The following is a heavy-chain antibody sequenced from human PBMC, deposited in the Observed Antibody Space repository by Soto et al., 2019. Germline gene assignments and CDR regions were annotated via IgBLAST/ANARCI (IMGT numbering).Heavy chain of an antibody. CDR1: GYTFTSHG. Sequence: GASVKVSCKASGYTFTSHGITWVRQAPGQGLEWMGWISAYNGNTNYTQNLQGRITMTTDTSTSTAHMELRSLRSDDTAVYYCARDLGGYNSIAAYWGQGALVTVSS. D-gene: IGHD5-12*01. J-gene: IGHJ4*02. V-gene: IGHV1-18*01. CDR3: ARDLGGYNSIAAY. CDR2: ISAYNGNT.